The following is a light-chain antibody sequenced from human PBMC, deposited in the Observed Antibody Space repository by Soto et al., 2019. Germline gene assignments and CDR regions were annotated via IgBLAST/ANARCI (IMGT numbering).Light chain of an antibody. V-gene: IGLV1-47*01. CDR2: RNF. CDR1: SSNIGSNY. Sequence: QSVLTQAPSASGTPGQRVTISCSGSSSNIGSNYVYWYQHLPGAAPKLLIYRNFQRPSGVPERFSGSQSGTSASLAFSGLRSEDEADYYCAAWDDSLSRWVFGGGTKLTVL. J-gene: IGLJ3*02. CDR3: AAWDDSLSRWV.